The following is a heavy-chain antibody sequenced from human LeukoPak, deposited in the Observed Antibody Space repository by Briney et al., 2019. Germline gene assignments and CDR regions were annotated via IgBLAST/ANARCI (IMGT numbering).Heavy chain of an antibody. J-gene: IGHJ6*03. D-gene: IGHD3-3*01. V-gene: IGHV3-74*01. CDR3: EAGGGWDPSFGVVTHIDA. CDR1: GFTFSGYW. Sequence: PGGSLRLSCVTSGFTFSGYWMHWVRQGPEKGLELVSRIDNDGHGIIYADSVKGRFTTSRDNVKNTLYLQMNSLRVEDTAVYYCEAGGGWDPSFGVVTHIDAWGKGTTVVVS. CDR2: IDNDGHGI.